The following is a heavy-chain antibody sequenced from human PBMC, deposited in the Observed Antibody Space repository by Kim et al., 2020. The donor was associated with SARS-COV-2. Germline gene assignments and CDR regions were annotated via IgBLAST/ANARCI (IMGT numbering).Heavy chain of an antibody. CDR3: ARGREPLYYYYYYGMDV. CDR2: IYYSGST. Sequence: SETLSLTCTVSGGSISSYYWSWIRQPPGKGLEWIGYIYYSGSTNYNPSLKSRVTISVDTSKNQFSLKLSSVTAADTAVYYCARGREPLYYYYYYGMDVWGQGTTVTVSS. V-gene: IGHV4-59*01. CDR1: GGSISSYY. J-gene: IGHJ6*02. D-gene: IGHD1-26*01.